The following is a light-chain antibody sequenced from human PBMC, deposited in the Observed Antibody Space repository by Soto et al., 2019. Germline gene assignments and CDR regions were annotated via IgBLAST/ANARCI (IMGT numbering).Light chain of an antibody. Sequence: EIVLTQSPGTLSLSPGERATLSCRASQSVSSNNLAWYQQRPGQAPRVVIYGASTRATGIPERFSGSGSGTDFTLTISRLEPADFAVYYCQQYGRSSFTFGHGTKVDIK. CDR3: QQYGRSSFT. J-gene: IGKJ3*01. CDR1: QSVSSNN. V-gene: IGKV3-20*01. CDR2: GAS.